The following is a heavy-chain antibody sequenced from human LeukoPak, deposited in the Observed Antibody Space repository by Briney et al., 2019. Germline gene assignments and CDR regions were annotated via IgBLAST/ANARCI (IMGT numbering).Heavy chain of an antibody. J-gene: IGHJ4*02. CDR3: ARGNWNYPFDY. D-gene: IGHD1-7*01. V-gene: IGHV3-53*01. CDR2: IYSSDST. Sequence: GGSLRLSCAASGFTVSSNYMSWVRQAPGKGLEWVSVIYSSDSTCYADSVKGRFTISRDNSKNTLYLQMNSLRAEDTAVYYCARGNWNYPFDYWGQGTLVTVSS. CDR1: GFTVSSNY.